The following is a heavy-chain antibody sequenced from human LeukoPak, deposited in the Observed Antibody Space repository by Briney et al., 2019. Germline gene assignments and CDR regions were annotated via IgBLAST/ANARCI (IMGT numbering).Heavy chain of an antibody. Sequence: GGSLRLSCAASSGFTFSEYSMDWVRRAPGKGLEWISYISSDGGTRFYADSVKGRFTSPRDNAKKSHYLQMNSLRAEDTAVYYCVLSLFSVMPVMKGGGFDIWGQGTMVTVSS. CDR1: GFTFSEYS. J-gene: IGHJ3*02. D-gene: IGHD3-16*02. V-gene: IGHV3-48*01. CDR3: VLSLFSVMPVMKGGGFDI. CDR2: ISSDGGTR.